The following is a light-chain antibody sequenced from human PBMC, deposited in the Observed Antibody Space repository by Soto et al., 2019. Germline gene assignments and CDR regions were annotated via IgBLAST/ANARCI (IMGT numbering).Light chain of an antibody. CDR1: QSVSSNF. J-gene: IGKJ1*01. Sequence: EIVLTQSPGTLSLSPGERATLSCRASQSVSSNFLAWYQQKPGQPPRLIIYGASSRATGIPDRFSGSGSGTDFTLTISRLEPEAFAVYYCQQYDTSPPQRFGQGTKVDVK. CDR3: QQYDTSPPQR. V-gene: IGKV3-20*01. CDR2: GAS.